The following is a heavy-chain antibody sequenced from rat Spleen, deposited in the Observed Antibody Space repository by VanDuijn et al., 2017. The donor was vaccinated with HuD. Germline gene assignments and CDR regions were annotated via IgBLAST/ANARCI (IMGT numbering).Heavy chain of an antibody. D-gene: IGHD4-3*01. J-gene: IGHJ3*01. CDR1: GFTFSDYY. Sequence: EVQLVESGGGLVQPGRSLKLSCAASGFTFSDYYMAWVRQAPTKGLEWVATISYDGSSTYYRDSVKGRFTISRDNAKSTLYLQRDSLRSEDTATYYCARPNSGYFAYWGQGTLVTVSS. V-gene: IGHV5-29*01. CDR3: ARPNSGYFAY. CDR2: ISYDGSST.